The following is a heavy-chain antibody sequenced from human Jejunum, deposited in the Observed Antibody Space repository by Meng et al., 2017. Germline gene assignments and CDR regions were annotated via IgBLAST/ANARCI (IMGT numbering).Heavy chain of an antibody. V-gene: IGHV4-34*01. CDR3: ARPAGYSSNWYKYFQH. CDR1: GGSFSGYY. CDR2: INHSGST. D-gene: IGHD6-13*01. J-gene: IGHJ1*01. Sequence: QVQLQQGGAGRVKPSETLARKGTGHGGSFSGYYWSWIRQSPGKGLEWIGEINHSGSTNYNPSLQSRVTISVDRSKSQFSLELTSVTAADTAVYYCARPAGYSSNWYKYFQHWGLGTLVTVSS.